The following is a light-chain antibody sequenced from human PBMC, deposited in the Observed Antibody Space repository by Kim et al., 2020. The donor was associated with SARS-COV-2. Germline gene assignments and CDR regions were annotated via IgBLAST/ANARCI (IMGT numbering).Light chain of an antibody. CDR2: DAS. CDR1: QSVGAN. CDR3: HHRGGWRPGT. V-gene: IGKV3-11*01. Sequence: EIVLTQSPATLSLSPGETANLSCTASQSVGANFAWYQQRPDRAPRLLICDASKRATGVTARFSGSGFGTDFILTIKFFEPEDFVIYYCHHRGGWRPGTFGQGTKLKI. J-gene: IGKJ2*01.